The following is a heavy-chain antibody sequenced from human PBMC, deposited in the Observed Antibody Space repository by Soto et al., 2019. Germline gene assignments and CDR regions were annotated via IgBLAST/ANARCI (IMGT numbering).Heavy chain of an antibody. Sequence: QITLKESGPTLVKPTQTLTLTCTFSGFSFSVNGVAVGWIRQPPGQALEWLALIYWDDDQRYNTSLKDRLTITKNTSRNQVDLTMTNMDPVDTATYYCAHKRDVSRGFKYWGQGTLVTVSS. CDR3: AHKRDVSRGFKY. CDR1: GFSFSVNGVA. D-gene: IGHD3-10*01. J-gene: IGHJ4*02. V-gene: IGHV2-5*02. CDR2: IYWDDDQ.